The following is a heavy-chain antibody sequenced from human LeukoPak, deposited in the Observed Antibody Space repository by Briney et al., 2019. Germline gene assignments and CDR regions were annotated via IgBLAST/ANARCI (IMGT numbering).Heavy chain of an antibody. Sequence: SETLSLTCTVSGGSISSHYWSWNRQPPGKGLEWIGYIYYSGSTNYNPSLKSRVTISVDTSKNQFSLKLSSVTAADTAVYYCARAGRGVAPIDYWGQGTLVTVSS. J-gene: IGHJ4*02. D-gene: IGHD3-10*01. CDR3: ARAGRGVAPIDY. CDR1: GGSISSHY. V-gene: IGHV4-59*11. CDR2: IYYSGST.